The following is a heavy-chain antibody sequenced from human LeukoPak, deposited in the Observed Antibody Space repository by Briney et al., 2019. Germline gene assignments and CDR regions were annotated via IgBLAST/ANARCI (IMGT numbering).Heavy chain of an antibody. J-gene: IGHJ4*02. CDR2: ISYDGSNK. V-gene: IGHV3-30*03. CDR3: ASGREHAARPYY. D-gene: IGHD6-6*01. Sequence: GGSLRLSCAASGFTFSSYGMHWVRQAPGKGLEWVAVISYDGSNKYYADSVKGRFTISRDNSKNTLYLQMNSLRAEDTAVYYCASGREHAARPYYWGQGTLVTVSS. CDR1: GFTFSSYG.